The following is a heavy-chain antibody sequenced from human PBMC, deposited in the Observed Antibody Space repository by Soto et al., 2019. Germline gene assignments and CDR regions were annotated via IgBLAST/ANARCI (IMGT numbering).Heavy chain of an antibody. V-gene: IGHV3-33*01. D-gene: IGHD3-22*01. CDR2: LWYDGSRE. Sequence: QVQLVESGRGVVQPGRSLRLSCTASGFSVSTHVIHWVRQAPGKGLEWVAVLWYDGSREYYAESVKGRFTISRDNSKNTMYLQMNSLSAEDTAVYYYARVPHYDTSYFDHWGQGTLATVSS. CDR1: GFSVSTHV. CDR3: ARVPHYDTSYFDH. J-gene: IGHJ4*02.